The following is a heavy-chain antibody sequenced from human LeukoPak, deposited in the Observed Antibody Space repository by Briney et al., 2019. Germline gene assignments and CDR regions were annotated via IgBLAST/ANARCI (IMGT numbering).Heavy chain of an antibody. CDR2: FDPEDGET. CDR3: ARATMRHPLIQTPYYYYYGMDV. J-gene: IGHJ6*02. V-gene: IGHV1-24*01. Sequence: ASVKVSCKVSGYTLTELSMHWVRQAPGKGLEWMGGFDPEDGETIYAQKFQGRVMITADESTSTAYMELSSLRSEDTAVYYCARATMRHPLIQTPYYYYYGMDVWGQGTTVTVSS. CDR1: GYTLTELS.